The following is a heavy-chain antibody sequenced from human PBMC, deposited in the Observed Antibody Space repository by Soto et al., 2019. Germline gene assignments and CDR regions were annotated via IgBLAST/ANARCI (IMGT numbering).Heavy chain of an antibody. Sequence: EVQLVESGGGLVKPGGSLRLSCAASGFSFISYSMNWVRQAPGKGLEWVSSINEDSSYIYYAHSLRGRFTISRDNTKDPLYLQMNRPRAEDTAVYYCVRYFGWYFRSGYMDVGGDGTTVTVSS. D-gene: IGHD3-3*01. CDR3: VRYFGWYFRSGYMDV. V-gene: IGHV3-21*02. CDR1: GFSFISYS. J-gene: IGHJ6*03. CDR2: INEDSSYI.